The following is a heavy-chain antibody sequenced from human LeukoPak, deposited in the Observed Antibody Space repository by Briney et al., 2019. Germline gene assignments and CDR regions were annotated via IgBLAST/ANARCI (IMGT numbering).Heavy chain of an antibody. J-gene: IGHJ4*02. Sequence: KASETLSLTCTVSGGSISSSSYYWGWIRQPPGKGLEWIGSIYYSGSTNYNPSLKSRVTISVDTSKNQFSLKLSSVTAADTAVYYCARLRYYYGSGSFDYWGQGTLVTVSS. V-gene: IGHV4-39*07. CDR2: IYYSGST. CDR3: ARLRYYYGSGSFDY. D-gene: IGHD3-10*01. CDR1: GGSISSSSYY.